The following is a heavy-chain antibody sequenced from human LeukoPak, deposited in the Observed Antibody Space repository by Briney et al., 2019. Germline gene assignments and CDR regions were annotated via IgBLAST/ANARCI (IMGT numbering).Heavy chain of an antibody. D-gene: IGHD5-12*01. CDR1: GFTFSSYS. J-gene: IGHJ4*02. V-gene: IGHV3-21*01. CDR3: ARVRSGFTIAGFDY. CDR2: ISSSSSYI. Sequence: GGSLRLSCAASGFTFSSYSMNWVRQAPGKGLEWVSSISSSSSYIYYADSVKGRFTISRDNAKNSLYLQMNSLRAEDTAVYYCARVRSGFTIAGFDYWGQGTLVTVSS.